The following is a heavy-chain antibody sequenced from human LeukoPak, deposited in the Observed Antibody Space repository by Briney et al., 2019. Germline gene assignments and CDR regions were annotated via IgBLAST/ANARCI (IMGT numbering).Heavy chain of an antibody. J-gene: IGHJ4*02. Sequence: SGPTPVNPIQNLTLTSIFSGFSLSSSGMRVSWIRQPPVKALEWLARRAWDDYKFYSTSLKTRLTISKDTSKNQVVLTMTNMDPVDTATYYCARIVGELLIFDYWGQGTLVTVSS. CDR3: ARIVGELLIFDY. CDR2: RAWDDYK. V-gene: IGHV2-70*04. CDR1: GFSLSSSGMR. D-gene: IGHD3-10*01.